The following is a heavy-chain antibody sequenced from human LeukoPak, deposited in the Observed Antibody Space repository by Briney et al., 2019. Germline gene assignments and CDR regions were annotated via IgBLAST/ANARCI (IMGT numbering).Heavy chain of an antibody. CDR2: MNPNSGDR. CDR3: SRGRYNFTGRSYLDY. V-gene: IGHV1-8*01. J-gene: IGHJ4*02. Sequence: ASVKVSCKASGYTFTSYGINWVRQATRPGLEWMGWMNPNSGDRSYAHKFHSRVTMTRNTTISTAYMEMSSLRTEATTAYYCSRGRYNFTGRSYLDYWGQRTLVTVSS. CDR1: GYTFTSYG. D-gene: IGHD1-1*01.